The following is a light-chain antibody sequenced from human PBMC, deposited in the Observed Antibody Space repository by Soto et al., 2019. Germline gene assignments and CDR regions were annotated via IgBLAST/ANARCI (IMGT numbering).Light chain of an antibody. Sequence: PTSLSASVGDRVTITCRASQDIRKDLAWYQQKPGKAPQILIYGASTLQTGVASRFSGSGSATDFTLTISSLQPEDSAAYYCLQDYNYPFNFGQGTK. CDR1: QDIRKD. CDR3: LQDYNYPFN. V-gene: IGKV1-6*01. CDR2: GAS. J-gene: IGKJ2*01.